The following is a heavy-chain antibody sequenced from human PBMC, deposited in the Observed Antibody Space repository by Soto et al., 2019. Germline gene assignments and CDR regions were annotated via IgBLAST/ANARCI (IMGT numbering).Heavy chain of an antibody. D-gene: IGHD2-2*01. J-gene: IGHJ5*02. V-gene: IGHV1-69*06. Sequence: SVKVSCKASGGTFSSYAISWVRQAPGQGPEWMGGIIPIFGTANYAQKFQGRVTITADKSTSTAYMELSSLRSEDTAVYYCARERCSSTSCYPGWFDPWGQGTLVTVSS. CDR1: GGTFSSYA. CDR3: ARERCSSTSCYPGWFDP. CDR2: IIPIFGTA.